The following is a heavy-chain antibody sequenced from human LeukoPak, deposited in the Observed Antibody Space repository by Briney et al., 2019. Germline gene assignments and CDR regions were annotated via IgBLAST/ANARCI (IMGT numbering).Heavy chain of an antibody. CDR2: IYYSGST. D-gene: IGHD3-3*01. V-gene: IGHV4-39*01. Sequence: SETLSLTCTVSGGSISSSSYYWGWIRQPPGKGLEWIGSIYYSGSTYYNPCLKSRVTISVDTSKNQLYLKLSSVTAADTAVYYCASQEVGFDYWGQGTLVTVSS. CDR1: GGSISSSSYY. CDR3: ASQEVGFDY. J-gene: IGHJ4*02.